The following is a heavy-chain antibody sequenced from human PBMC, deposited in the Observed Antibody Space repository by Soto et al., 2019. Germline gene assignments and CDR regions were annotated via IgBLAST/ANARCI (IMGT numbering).Heavy chain of an antibody. V-gene: IGHV3-7*01. CDR3: ARDGLYYYDSSGGMDV. Sequence: EVQLVESGGGLVQPGGSLRLSCAASGFTFSSYWMSWVRQAPGKGLEWVANIKQDGSEKYYVDSVKGRFTISRDNAKNALYLQMNGLRAEDRAVYYFARDGLYYYDSSGGMDVWGQGTTVTVSS. D-gene: IGHD3-22*01. CDR2: IKQDGSEK. J-gene: IGHJ6*02. CDR1: GFTFSSYW.